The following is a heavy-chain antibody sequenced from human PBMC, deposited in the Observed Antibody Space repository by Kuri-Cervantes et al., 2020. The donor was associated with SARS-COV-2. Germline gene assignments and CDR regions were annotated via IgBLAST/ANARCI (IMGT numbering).Heavy chain of an antibody. D-gene: IGHD3-9*01. CDR2: ISSSSSHI. CDR1: GFTFSSYS. V-gene: IGHV3-21*01. Sequence: GGSLRLSCAASGFTFSSYSMSWVRQAPGKGLEWVSSISSSSSHIYYADSVKGRFTISRDNAKNSLYLQMNSLRAEDTAVYYCARGVGYFDWLLHYWGQGTLVTVSS. J-gene: IGHJ4*02. CDR3: ARGVGYFDWLLHY.